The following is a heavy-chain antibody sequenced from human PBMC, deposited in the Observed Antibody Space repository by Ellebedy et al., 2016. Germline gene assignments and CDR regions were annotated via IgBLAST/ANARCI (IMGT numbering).Heavy chain of an antibody. CDR3: AKFRFAKFGYLDY. Sequence: GESLKISXSASGFTFGDYAMHWVRQAPGKGLEWVAVILSDGTNEYYADSVKGRFSISRDNSKNTLSLQMNSLTPEDTAVYYCAKFRFAKFGYLDYWGQGTLVTVSS. V-gene: IGHV3-30*18. D-gene: IGHD3-10*01. CDR1: GFTFGDYA. CDR2: ILSDGTNE. J-gene: IGHJ4*02.